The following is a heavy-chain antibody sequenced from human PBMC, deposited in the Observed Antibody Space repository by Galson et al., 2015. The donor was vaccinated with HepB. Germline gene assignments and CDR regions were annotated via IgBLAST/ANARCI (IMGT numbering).Heavy chain of an antibody. CDR3: TTHLFRDVWGSYRGRADP. J-gene: IGHJ5*02. CDR2: IKSKTDGGTT. CDR1: GFTFSNAW. Sequence: SLRLSCAASGFTFSNAWMSWVRQAPGKGLEWVGRIKSKTDGGTTDYAAPVKGRFTISRDDSKNTLYLQMNSLKTEDTAVYYCTTHLFRDVWGSYRGRADPWGQGTLVTVSS. V-gene: IGHV3-15*01. D-gene: IGHD3-16*02.